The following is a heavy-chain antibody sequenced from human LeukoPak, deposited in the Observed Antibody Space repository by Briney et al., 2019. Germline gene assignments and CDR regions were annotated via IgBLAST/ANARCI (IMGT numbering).Heavy chain of an antibody. Sequence: PGGPLRLSCAASGIIFSTFGMHWVRQAPGKGLEWVAFIRYDGSKTYYADSVKGRFTISRDNSKNTLYLQMNSLRVEDTAVYYCARGSGSYYSFDYWGQGTLVTVSS. CDR1: GIIFSTFG. D-gene: IGHD3-10*01. V-gene: IGHV3-30*02. CDR2: IRYDGSKT. J-gene: IGHJ4*02. CDR3: ARGSGSYYSFDY.